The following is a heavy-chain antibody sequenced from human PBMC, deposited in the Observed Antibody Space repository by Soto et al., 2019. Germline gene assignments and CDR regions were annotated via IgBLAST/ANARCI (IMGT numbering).Heavy chain of an antibody. D-gene: IGHD6-19*01. Sequence: GGSLRLSCAASGFTVSSNYMSWVRQAPGKGLEWVSVIYSGGSTYYADSVKGRFTISRDNSKNTLYLQMNSLRAEDTAVYYCARALVFETVAGRGPRDTFDYWGQGTLVTVSS. CDR3: ARALVFETVAGRGPRDTFDY. V-gene: IGHV3-66*01. J-gene: IGHJ4*02. CDR1: GFTVSSNY. CDR2: IYSGGST.